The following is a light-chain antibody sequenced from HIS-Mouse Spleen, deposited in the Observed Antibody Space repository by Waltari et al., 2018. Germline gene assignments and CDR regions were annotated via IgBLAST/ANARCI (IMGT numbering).Light chain of an antibody. J-gene: IGLJ2*01. CDR3: SSYAGSNNLGV. V-gene: IGLV2-8*01. CDR2: EVS. Sequence: QSALTQPPSASGSPGQSVTISCTGTSSDVGGYNYVSWYQQHPGKAPKLMIYEVSKRPSGVPDGFSGSKSGNTASLTVSGVQAEDEADYYCSSYAGSNNLGVFGGGTKLTVL. CDR1: SSDVGGYNY.